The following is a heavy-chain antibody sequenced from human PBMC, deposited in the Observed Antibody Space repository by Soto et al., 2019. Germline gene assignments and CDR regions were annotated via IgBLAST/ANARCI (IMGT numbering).Heavy chain of an antibody. CDR1: GFTFSNHP. V-gene: IGHV3-23*01. D-gene: IGHD1-1*01. J-gene: IGHJ4*02. CDR3: AKVFTTGIKPEWGFFDF. Sequence: GGSLRLSCAAFGFTFSNHPMGWVRQTPGKGLECVSIISDSGDSTHYADSVKGRFTISRDNSKNTLYLQMNSLRAEDTAVYNCAKVFTTGIKPEWGFFDFWGQGNLVTVSS. CDR2: ISDSGDST.